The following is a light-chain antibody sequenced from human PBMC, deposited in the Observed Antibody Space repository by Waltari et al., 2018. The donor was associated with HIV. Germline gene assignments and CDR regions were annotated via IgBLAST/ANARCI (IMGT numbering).Light chain of an antibody. J-gene: IGLJ2*01. CDR2: KDS. CDR3: QSPDSSGTYVG. V-gene: IGLV3-25*03. Sequence: SYELTQPPSVSVSPGQTARITCSGEALSKQYAYWYQQKPGQAPMLVIYKDSERPSGIPDRFSGSSSGTTVTLTISGVQAEDEADYYCQSPDSSGTYVGFGGGTKLTVL. CDR1: ALSKQY.